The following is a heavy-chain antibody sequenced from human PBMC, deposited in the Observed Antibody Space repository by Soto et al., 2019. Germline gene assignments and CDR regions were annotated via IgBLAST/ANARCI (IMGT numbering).Heavy chain of an antibody. D-gene: IGHD3-3*01. J-gene: IGHJ3*02. V-gene: IGHV3-30*18. CDR2: ISYDGSNK. CDR1: GFTFSSYG. Sequence: QVQLVESGGGVVQPGRSLRLSCAASGFTFSSYGMHWVRQAPGKGLEWVAVISYDGSNKYYADSVKGRFTISRDNYKNTLYLQMNSLRAEDTAVYYCAKRGLRSGYPHDAFDIWGQGTMVTVSS. CDR3: AKRGLRSGYPHDAFDI.